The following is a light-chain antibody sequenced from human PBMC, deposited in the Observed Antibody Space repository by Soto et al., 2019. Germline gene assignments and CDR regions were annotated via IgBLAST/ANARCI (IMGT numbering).Light chain of an antibody. CDR2: DTS. J-gene: IGKJ4*01. CDR3: QPYNNLPLT. V-gene: IGKV3-15*01. CDR1: QGIGDT. Sequence: EVVMRQSPATLSVPPGEGARLSCRASQGIGDTLAWYQHKPGQTPRLLIYDTSTRATGVPTRFSGSRSGAEFTLTINSLQSEDFAVYYCQPYNNLPLTFGGGTKVDIK.